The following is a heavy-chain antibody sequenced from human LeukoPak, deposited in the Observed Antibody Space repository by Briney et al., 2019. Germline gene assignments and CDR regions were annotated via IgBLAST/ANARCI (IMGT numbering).Heavy chain of an antibody. CDR2: IKKDGSEK. Sequence: GSLRLSCAASGFTFSRHWMSWVRQAPGKGLEWVANIKKDGSEKNYVDSVKGRFTISRDNAKNSLYLQMNSLRAEDTAVYYCARDPSAGSESWGQGTLVTVSS. CDR1: GFTFSRHW. D-gene: IGHD6-25*01. V-gene: IGHV3-7*01. CDR3: ARDPSAGSES. J-gene: IGHJ5*02.